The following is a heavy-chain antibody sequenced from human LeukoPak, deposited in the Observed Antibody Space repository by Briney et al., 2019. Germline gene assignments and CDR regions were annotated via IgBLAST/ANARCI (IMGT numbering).Heavy chain of an antibody. J-gene: IGHJ3*02. V-gene: IGHV4-38-2*02. CDR3: ARGSIAAAGTVPYDAFDI. Sequence: SETLSLTGTVSGYSISSGYYWGWIRQPPGKGLEWIGSIYHSGSTYYNPSLKSRVTISVDTSKNQFSLKLSSVTAADTAVYYCARGSIAAAGTVPYDAFDIWGQGTMVTVSS. D-gene: IGHD6-13*01. CDR2: IYHSGST. CDR1: GYSISSGYY.